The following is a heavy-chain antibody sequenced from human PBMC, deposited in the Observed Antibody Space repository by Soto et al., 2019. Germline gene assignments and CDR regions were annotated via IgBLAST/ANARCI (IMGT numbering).Heavy chain of an antibody. CDR1: GYSISGDYY. CDR3: AEGVAVPARAFES. D-gene: IGHD2-21*02. J-gene: IGHJ5*01. Sequence: SETLSLTCDVSGYSISGDYYWAWIRPPPGKGLEWIASISHSGSAYSNASLKSRVAISVDSSRNHFSLTMKIVTAADTAVYYCAEGVAVPARAFESLGHATMDNVSS. V-gene: IGHV4-38-2*01. CDR2: ISHSGSA.